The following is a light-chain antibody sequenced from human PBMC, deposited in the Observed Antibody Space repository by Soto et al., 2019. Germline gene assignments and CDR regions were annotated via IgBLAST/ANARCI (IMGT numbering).Light chain of an antibody. CDR2: SSN. CDR1: SSNIGSNS. Sequence: QSVLTQPPSASGTPGQRVTISCSGSSSNIGSNSVNWYQQLPGTAPKLLMYSSNQRPSGVPDRFSGSKSGASASLAISGLQSEDDADYYWAAWDDSLNGVVFGGGTQVTVL. J-gene: IGLJ2*01. V-gene: IGLV1-44*01. CDR3: AAWDDSLNGVV.